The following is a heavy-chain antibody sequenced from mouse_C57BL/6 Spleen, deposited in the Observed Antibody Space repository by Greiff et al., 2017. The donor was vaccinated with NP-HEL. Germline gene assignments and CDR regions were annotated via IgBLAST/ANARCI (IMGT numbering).Heavy chain of an antibody. CDR2: IHPNSGST. V-gene: IGHV1-64*01. CDR3: ARRDDYGSSPFDY. Sequence: QVQLQQPGAELVKPGASVKLSCKASGYTFTSYWMHWVKQRPGPGLEWIGMIHPNSGSTNYNEKFKSKATLTVDKSSSTAYMQLSSLTSEDSAVYYCARRDDYGSSPFDYWGQGTTLTVSS. J-gene: IGHJ2*01. D-gene: IGHD1-1*01. CDR1: GYTFTSYW.